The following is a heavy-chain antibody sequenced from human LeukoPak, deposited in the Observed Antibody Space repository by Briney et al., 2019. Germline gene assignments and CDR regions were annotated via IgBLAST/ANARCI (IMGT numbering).Heavy chain of an antibody. CDR3: SRGLDSRKLGY. CDR2: IHPSGML. CDR1: GASFNSDDQY. V-gene: IGHV4-31*03. D-gene: IGHD3-22*01. J-gene: IGHJ4*02. Sequence: SETLSLTCTVSGASFNSDDQYWNWIRQSPGKGLEWIGSIHPSGMLYNDPSLESRVIMSRDTSKNQFSLNLNSVTAADTAVYFCSRGLDSRKLGYWGQGILVTVSS.